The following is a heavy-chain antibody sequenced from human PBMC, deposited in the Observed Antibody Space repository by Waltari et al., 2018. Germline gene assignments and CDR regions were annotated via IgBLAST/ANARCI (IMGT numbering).Heavy chain of an antibody. J-gene: IGHJ5*02. CDR2: IRTKPNSYAT. CDR3: ATHDPLDH. Sequence: EVQLVESGGGLVQHGGSLKLSWVGTDLVFSDSTIHWVRQSSGKGLEWVGRIRTKPNSYATAYGASVKGRFTISRDDSRNTAYLLMSGLKTEDTAVYYCATHDPLDHWGQGTLVTVSS. CDR1: DLVFSDST. V-gene: IGHV3-73*01.